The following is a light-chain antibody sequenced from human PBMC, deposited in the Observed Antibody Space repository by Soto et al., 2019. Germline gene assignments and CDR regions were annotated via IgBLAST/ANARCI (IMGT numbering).Light chain of an antibody. J-gene: IGLJ2*01. V-gene: IGLV2-23*02. CDR2: EVT. Sequence: QSVLTQPASVSGSPGQSITISCTGTSSDIGNYQSVSWYQHHPGRAPKLILYEVTKRPSGASNRFSGYKSGDTASLTISGLQAEDESDYYCCSFAGSYTLVFGGGTKVTVL. CDR3: CSFAGSYTLV. CDR1: SSDIGNYQS.